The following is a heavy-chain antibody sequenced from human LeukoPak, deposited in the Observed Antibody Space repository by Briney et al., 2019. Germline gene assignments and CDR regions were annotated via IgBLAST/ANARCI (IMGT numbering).Heavy chain of an antibody. CDR3: ARAVDYDILTGYYPVGY. Sequence: ASVKVSCKASGYTFTGYYMHWARQAPGQGLEWMGWINPNSGGTNYAQKFQGRVTMTRDTSISTAYMELSRLRSDDTAVYYCARAVDYDILTGYYPVGYWGQGTLGTVSS. D-gene: IGHD3-9*01. J-gene: IGHJ4*02. CDR2: INPNSGGT. CDR1: GYTFTGYY. V-gene: IGHV1-2*02.